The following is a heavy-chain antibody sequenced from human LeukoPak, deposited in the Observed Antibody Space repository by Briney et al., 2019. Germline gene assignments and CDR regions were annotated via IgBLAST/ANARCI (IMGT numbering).Heavy chain of an antibody. V-gene: IGHV3-43*02. J-gene: IGHJ4*02. CDR2: ISGDGGST. Sequence: GGSLRLSCAASGFTFDDYAMHWVRQAPGKGLEWVSLISGDGGSTYYADSVKGRFTISRDNSKNSLYLQMNSLRTEDTALYYCAKDYYDSSGYPTLGYWGQGTLVTVSS. CDR1: GFTFDDYA. D-gene: IGHD3-22*01. CDR3: AKDYYDSSGYPTLGY.